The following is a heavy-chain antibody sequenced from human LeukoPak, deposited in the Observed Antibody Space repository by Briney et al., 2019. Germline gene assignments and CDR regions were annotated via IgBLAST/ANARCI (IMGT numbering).Heavy chain of an antibody. V-gene: IGHV3-7*03. CDR2: IKQDESEK. J-gene: IGHJ4*02. D-gene: IGHD3-22*01. CDR3: ANEGPYSSGYYYFDY. Sequence: PGGSLRLSCAASGFTFSSYWMSWVRQAPGKGLEWVANIKQDESEKYYVDSVKGRFTISRDNSKNTLYLQMNSLRAEDTAVYYCANEGPYSSGYYYFDYWGQGTLVTVSS. CDR1: GFTFSSYW.